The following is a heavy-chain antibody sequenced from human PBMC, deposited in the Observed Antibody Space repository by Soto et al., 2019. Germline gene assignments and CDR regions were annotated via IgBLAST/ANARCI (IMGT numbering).Heavy chain of an antibody. D-gene: IGHD4-17*01. J-gene: IGHJ6*02. CDR2: ISSSGKTI. CDR1: GFPFDAYS. CDR3: ARLQEYGDRLGFYYYGMDV. V-gene: IGHV3-48*02. Sequence: GGSLRLSCVASGFPFDAYSMNWVRQAPGKGLEWVAYISSSGKTISYADSVRGRFTIARDDADNSLYLQMDSLRDEDTSVYYCARLQEYGDRLGFYYYGMDVWGQGITVTVSS.